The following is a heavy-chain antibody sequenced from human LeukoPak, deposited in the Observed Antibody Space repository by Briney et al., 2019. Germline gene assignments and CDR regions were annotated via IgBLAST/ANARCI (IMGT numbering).Heavy chain of an antibody. V-gene: IGHV1-2*02. CDR3: VRDLFFAAAEREGDDY. CDR1: IYGFTRYF. CDR2: INPHTGGT. J-gene: IGHJ4*02. D-gene: IGHD6-13*01. Sequence: ASLKVSCKTSIYGFTRYFMHWVRQAPRHSLEWMGYINPHTGGTHNAQKFRGRVTLPRDTSIYTAYMELSRLRSDDTAVYYCVRDLFFAAAEREGDDYWGQGTLVTVSS.